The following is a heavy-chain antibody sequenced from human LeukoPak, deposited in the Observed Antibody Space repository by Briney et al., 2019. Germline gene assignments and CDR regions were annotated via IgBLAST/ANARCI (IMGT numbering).Heavy chain of an antibody. J-gene: IGHJ4*02. Sequence: ASVKVSCKAPGYTFTSNYIHWVRQAPGQGLEWMGMIYPRDGSTSYAQKFQGRVTVTRDTSTSTVHMELSGLRSEDTAVYYCARDQEGFDYWGQGTLVTVSS. CDR2: IYPRDGST. V-gene: IGHV1-46*01. CDR3: ARDQEGFDY. CDR1: GYTFTSNY.